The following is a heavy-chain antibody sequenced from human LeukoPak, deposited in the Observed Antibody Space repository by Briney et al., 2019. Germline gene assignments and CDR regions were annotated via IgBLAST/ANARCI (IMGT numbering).Heavy chain of an antibody. CDR3: ASGPFYYGSGSSGTRRFNYYGMDV. V-gene: IGHV1-2*04. Sequence: GESLKISCKGSGYSFTSYWIGWVRQAPGQGLEWMGWINPNSGGTNYAQKFQGWVTMTRDTSISTAYMELSRLRSDDTAVYYCASGPFYYGSGSSGTRRFNYYGMDVWGQGTTVTVSS. D-gene: IGHD3-10*01. CDR2: INPNSGGT. CDR1: GYSFTSYW. J-gene: IGHJ6*02.